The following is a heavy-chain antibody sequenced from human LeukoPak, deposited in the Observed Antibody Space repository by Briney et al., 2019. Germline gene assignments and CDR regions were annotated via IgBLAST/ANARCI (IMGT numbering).Heavy chain of an antibody. D-gene: IGHD2-21*02. J-gene: IGHJ3*01. V-gene: IGHV5-51*01. CDR1: GYSFQDYW. Sequence: GESLKISCKGTGYSFQDYWIAWVRQMPGKGLECVGIVFPGDSDTRYSPSFQGQVTISVDRSANTAFLHWGSLRAVDSGTYFCARPQAGAGDSFDVWGQGTLVTVSS. CDR3: ARPQAGAGDSFDV. CDR2: VFPGDSDT.